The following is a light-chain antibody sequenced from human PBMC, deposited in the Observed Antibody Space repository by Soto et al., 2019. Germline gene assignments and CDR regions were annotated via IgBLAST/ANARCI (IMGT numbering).Light chain of an antibody. CDR1: QSISTW. J-gene: IGKJ4*01. V-gene: IGKV1-5*03. Sequence: DIQMTQSPSTLSASVGDRVTITCRASQSISTWLAWYQQKPGKAPKLLIYKASSLEGGVPSRFGGSGSGTLFNITISSLHPDDFANYYCQQYNTYPRTVGGGTTVDIK. CDR3: QQYNTYPRT. CDR2: KAS.